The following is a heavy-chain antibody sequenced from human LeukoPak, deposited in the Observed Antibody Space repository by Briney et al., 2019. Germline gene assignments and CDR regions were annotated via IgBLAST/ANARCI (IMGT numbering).Heavy chain of an antibody. Sequence: GGSLTLSCAASGFTFSSFGMHWVRQAPGRGLEWVAVISYDGSNKFYADSVKGRFTISRDNSKNTLYMEMNRLRPEDTAVYSCAKDAMGDQYGMDVWGQGTTVTVSS. CDR3: AKDAMGDQYGMDV. CDR1: GFTFSSFG. J-gene: IGHJ6*02. V-gene: IGHV3-30*18. D-gene: IGHD2-21*02. CDR2: ISYDGSNK.